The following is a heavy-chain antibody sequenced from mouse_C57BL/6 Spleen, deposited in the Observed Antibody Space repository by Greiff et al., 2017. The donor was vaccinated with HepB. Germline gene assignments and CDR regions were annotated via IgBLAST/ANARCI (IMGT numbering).Heavy chain of an antibody. CDR3: ARLLTTVVAIDFYY. Sequence: DVKLVESGGDLVKPGGSLKLSCAASGFTFSSYGMSWVRPTPDKRLEWVATISSGGSYTYYPDSVKGRFTISRDNAKNTLYLQMSSLKSEDTAMYYCARLLTTVVAIDFYYWGQGTTLTVSS. D-gene: IGHD1-1*01. CDR2: ISSGGSYT. J-gene: IGHJ2*01. V-gene: IGHV5-6*02. CDR1: GFTFSSYG.